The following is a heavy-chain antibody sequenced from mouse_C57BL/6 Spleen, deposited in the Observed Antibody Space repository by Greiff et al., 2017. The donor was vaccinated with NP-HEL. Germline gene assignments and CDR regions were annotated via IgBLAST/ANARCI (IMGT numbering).Heavy chain of an antibody. D-gene: IGHD1-1*02. Sequence: QVQLKQPGAELVKPGASVKVSCKASGYTFTSYWMHWVKQRPGQGLEWIGRIHPSDSDTNYNQKFKGKATLTVDKSSSTAYMQLSSLTSEDSAVYYCATSLYGYWYFDVWGTGTTVTVSS. CDR1: GYTFTSYW. CDR3: ATSLYGYWYFDV. CDR2: IHPSDSDT. J-gene: IGHJ1*03. V-gene: IGHV1-74*01.